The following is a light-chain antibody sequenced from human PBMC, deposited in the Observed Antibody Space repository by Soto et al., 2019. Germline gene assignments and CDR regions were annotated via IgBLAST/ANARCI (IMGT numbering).Light chain of an antibody. CDR3: QHLDSYPLT. Sequence: IQLTQSPSSLSASVGDRVTITCRASQAISSYLAWYQQKPGTAPKLLIYAASTLESGVPSRFSGSGSWTDFTLTISSLQPEDFATYYCQHLDSYPLTFGPGTKVDIK. CDR2: AAS. V-gene: IGKV1-9*01. J-gene: IGKJ3*01. CDR1: QAISSY.